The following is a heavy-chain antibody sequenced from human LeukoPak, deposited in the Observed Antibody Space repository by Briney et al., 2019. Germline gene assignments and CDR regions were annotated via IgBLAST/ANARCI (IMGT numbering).Heavy chain of an antibody. CDR2: IYTSGST. Sequence: SETLSLTCTVSGGSISSYYSSWIRQPPGKGLEWIGYIYTSGSTNYNPSLKSRVTISVDTSKNQFSLKLSSVTAADTAVYYCARGRLQERVYYYYYMDVWGKGTTVTVSS. CDR3: ARGRLQERVYYYYYMDV. D-gene: IGHD4-11*01. J-gene: IGHJ6*03. CDR1: GGSISSYY. V-gene: IGHV4-4*08.